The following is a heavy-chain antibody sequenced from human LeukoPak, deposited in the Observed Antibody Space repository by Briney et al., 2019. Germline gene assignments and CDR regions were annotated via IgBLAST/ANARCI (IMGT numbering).Heavy chain of an antibody. V-gene: IGHV1-8*03. D-gene: IGHD3-3*01. CDR2: MNPNSGYT. CDR3: ARGHELRFLEWFQGVP. Sequence: GASVKVSCKASGYTFTSYDINWVRQATGQGLEWMGWMNPNSGYTGYAQKFQGRVTITRNTSISTAYMELSSLRSEDTAVYYCARGHELRFLEWFQGVPWGQGTLVTVSS. CDR1: GYTFTSYD. J-gene: IGHJ5*02.